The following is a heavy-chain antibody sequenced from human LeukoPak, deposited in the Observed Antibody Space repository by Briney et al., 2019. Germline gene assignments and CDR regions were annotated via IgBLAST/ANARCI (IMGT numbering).Heavy chain of an antibody. D-gene: IGHD6-6*01. J-gene: IGHJ3*02. V-gene: IGHV3-23*01. CDR1: GFIFNNYW. CDR2: ISGSGGST. CDR3: ARRSSGIAARLHAFDI. Sequence: GGSLRLSCAASGFIFNNYWMSWVRQAPGKGLEWVSAISGSGGSTYYADSVKGRFTISRDNSKNTLYLQMNSLRAEDTAVYYCARRSSGIAARLHAFDIWGQGTMVTVSS.